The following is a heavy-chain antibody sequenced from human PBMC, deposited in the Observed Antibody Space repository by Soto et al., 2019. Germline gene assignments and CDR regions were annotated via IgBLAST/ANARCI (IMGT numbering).Heavy chain of an antibody. D-gene: IGHD2-15*01. CDR1: GFTFSSYA. CDR2: ISYDGSNK. CDR3: ASRLSGVFDY. V-gene: IGHV3-30-3*01. J-gene: IGHJ4*02. Sequence: GGSLRLSCAASGFTFSSYAMHWVRQAPGKGLEWVAVISYDGSNKYYADSVKGRFTISRDNSKNTLYLQMNSLRAEDTAVYYCASRLSGVFDYRGQGTLVTVSS.